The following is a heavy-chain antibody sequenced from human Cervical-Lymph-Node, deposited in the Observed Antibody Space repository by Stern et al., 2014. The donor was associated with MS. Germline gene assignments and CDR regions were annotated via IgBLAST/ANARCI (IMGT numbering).Heavy chain of an antibody. J-gene: IGHJ4*02. CDR1: GGSITRGGDY. D-gene: IGHD3-10*01. CDR3: ARFSLFGEYYFDS. CDR2: IIYSGSS. Sequence: VQLVESGPGLVKPSQTLSLTCTVSGGSITRGGDYWSWVRQRPGKGLEWVGYIIYSGSSYYNPSLKIRVTISVDTSKNQFSLRLTSVTAADTAVYYCARFSLFGEYYFDSWGQGTLVTVSS. V-gene: IGHV4-31*02.